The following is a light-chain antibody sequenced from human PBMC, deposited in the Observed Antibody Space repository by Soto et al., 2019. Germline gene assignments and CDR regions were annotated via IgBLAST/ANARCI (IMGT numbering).Light chain of an antibody. CDR3: QQSFSIPYT. Sequence: DIQMTQSPSSLSAFIGDRVTITCRTSHNISSHLNWDHQKPGKAPNLLIYAASSLQSGVPSGFSGSGSLTDFTLTITSLQPDDFATYYCQQSFSIPYTYGQGTKLQNK. CDR1: HNISSH. CDR2: AAS. J-gene: IGKJ2*01. V-gene: IGKV1-39*01.